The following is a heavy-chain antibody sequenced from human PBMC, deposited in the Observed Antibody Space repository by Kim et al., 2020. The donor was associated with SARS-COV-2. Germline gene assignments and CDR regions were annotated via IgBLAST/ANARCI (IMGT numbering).Heavy chain of an antibody. D-gene: IGHD3-3*01. V-gene: IGHV3-21*01. Sequence: GGSLRLSCAASGFTFSSYSMNWVRQAPGKGLEWVSSISSSSSYIYYADSVKGRFTISRDNAKNSLYLQMNSLRAEDTAVYYCASGTYYDFWSGYYTLGRGGLYDDYWGQGTLVTVSS. J-gene: IGHJ4*02. CDR1: GFTFSSYS. CDR3: ASGTYYDFWSGYYTLGRGGLYDDY. CDR2: ISSSSSYI.